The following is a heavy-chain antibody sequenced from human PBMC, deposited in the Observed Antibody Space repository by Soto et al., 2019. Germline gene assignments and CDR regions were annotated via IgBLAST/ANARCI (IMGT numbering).Heavy chain of an antibody. CDR1: GFSLSNARMG. CDR3: ARSAITMVRGVILWFDP. CDR2: IFSNDEK. D-gene: IGHD3-10*01. V-gene: IGHV2-26*01. J-gene: IGHJ5*02. Sequence: SGPTLVNPTETLTLTCTVSGFSLSNARMGVSWIRQPPGKALEWLAHIFSNDEKSYSTSLKSRLTISKDTSKSQVVLTMTNMDPVDTATYYCARSAITMVRGVILWFDPWGQGTLVTVSS.